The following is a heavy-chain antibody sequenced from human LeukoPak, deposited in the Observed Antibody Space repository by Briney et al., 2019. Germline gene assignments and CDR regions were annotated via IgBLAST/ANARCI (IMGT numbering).Heavy chain of an antibody. V-gene: IGHV5-51*01. Sequence: GESLKISCKGSGYSFTSYWIGWVRQMPGKGLGWMGIIYPGDSDTRYSPSFQGQVTISADKSISTAYLQWSSLKASDTAMYYCARQGPMVRGVTDYMNVWGKGTTVTVSS. J-gene: IGHJ6*03. CDR1: GYSFTSYW. CDR3: ARQGPMVRGVTDYMNV. CDR2: IYPGDSDT. D-gene: IGHD3-10*01.